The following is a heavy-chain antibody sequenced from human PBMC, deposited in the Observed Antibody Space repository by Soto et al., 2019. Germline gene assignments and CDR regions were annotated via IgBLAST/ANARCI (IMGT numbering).Heavy chain of an antibody. CDR3: VKDSCYCGYGSHFAY. V-gene: IGHV3-33*07. CDR2: IGYDGTNT. J-gene: IGHJ4*02. Sequence: GRARRLPCAASGCTSRSYGIYWVRQAPGKGLEWVPVIGYDGTNTDYADSGKGRFTIARDNSKNTLYLQMNSLRAEDTAVYYCVKDSCYCGYGSHFAYWGQGPLVIVSS. CDR1: GCTSRSYG. D-gene: IGHD5-12*01.